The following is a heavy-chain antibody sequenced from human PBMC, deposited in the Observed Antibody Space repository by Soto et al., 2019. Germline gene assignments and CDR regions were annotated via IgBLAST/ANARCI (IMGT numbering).Heavy chain of an antibody. CDR2: IYYSGST. Sequence: QVQLQESGPGLVKPSQTLSLTCTVSGGSISSGDYYWSWIRQPPGKGLEWIGYIYYSGSTYYNPFLKSRVTISVDTSKNQFSLKLSSVTAADTAVYYCARGGRFLEWLFHYWGQGTLVTVSS. CDR3: ARGGRFLEWLFHY. D-gene: IGHD3-3*01. V-gene: IGHV4-30-4*01. J-gene: IGHJ4*02. CDR1: GGSISSGDYY.